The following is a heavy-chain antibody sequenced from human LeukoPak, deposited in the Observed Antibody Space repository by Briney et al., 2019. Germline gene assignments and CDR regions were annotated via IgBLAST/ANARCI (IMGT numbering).Heavy chain of an antibody. CDR3: ASGYSGYDLTYGMDV. J-gene: IGHJ6*02. CDR1: GGTLSYHA. Sequence: GASVKVSCKASGGTLSYHAVSWVRQAPGQGLEWMGGIIPLFGSTKYTQKFQGRVTITTDESTSAAYMELSSLRSEDTAVYYCASGYSGYDLTYGMDVWGQGTTVTVSS. D-gene: IGHD5-12*01. CDR2: IIPLFGST. V-gene: IGHV1-69*05.